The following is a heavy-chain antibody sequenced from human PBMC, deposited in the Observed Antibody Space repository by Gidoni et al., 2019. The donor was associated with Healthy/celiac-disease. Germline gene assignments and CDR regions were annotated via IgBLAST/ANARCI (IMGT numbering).Heavy chain of an antibody. CDR2: IDTSDSST. Sequence: EVQLVQSGAEVIKPGESLRISCKCSGYSFTSYWISWVRQMPGKVLEWMGRIDTSDSSTNYSPSFQGHVTSAADKSSSTAYLQWSSLKASDTAMYYCARMGASDAFDIWGQGTMVTVSS. CDR1: GYSFTSYW. V-gene: IGHV5-10-1*01. CDR3: ARMGASDAFDI. J-gene: IGHJ3*02. D-gene: IGHD1-26*01.